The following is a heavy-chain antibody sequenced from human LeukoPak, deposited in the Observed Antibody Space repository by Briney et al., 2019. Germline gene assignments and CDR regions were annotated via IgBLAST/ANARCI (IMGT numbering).Heavy chain of an antibody. CDR2: IKQDGSEK. J-gene: IGHJ4*02. CDR1: GFTFSSYS. Sequence: GGSLRLSCAASGFTFSSYSMNWVRQAPGKGLEWVASIKQDGSEKYYVDSVKGRFTIYRDNAKNSLYLQMNSLRAEDTAVYYCAREGNYYDSSGFDYWGQGTLVTVSS. CDR3: AREGNYYDSSGFDY. D-gene: IGHD3-22*01. V-gene: IGHV3-7*01.